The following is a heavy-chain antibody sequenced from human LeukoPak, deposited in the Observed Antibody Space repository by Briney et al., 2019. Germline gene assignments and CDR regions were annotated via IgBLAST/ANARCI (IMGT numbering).Heavy chain of an antibody. Sequence: ASVKVSCKASGYAFASYVISWVRQAPGQGLEWIGWISAYNGNTDYAQKLQGRVTVTTDTSTSTAYMELRSLRSDDTAVYYCARGGYNLYLDLWGRGTLVTVSS. V-gene: IGHV1-18*01. J-gene: IGHJ2*01. CDR2: ISAYNGNT. D-gene: IGHD5-24*01. CDR1: GYAFASYV. CDR3: ARGGYNLYLDL.